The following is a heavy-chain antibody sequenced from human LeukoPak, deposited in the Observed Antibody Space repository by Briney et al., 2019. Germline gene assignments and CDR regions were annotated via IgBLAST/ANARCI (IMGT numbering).Heavy chain of an antibody. CDR1: GGSISRYY. CDR3: ARGVAARPII. CDR2: VYYSGNT. Sequence: SETLSLTCTVSGGSISRYYWSWIRQPPGKGLEWVGHVYYSGNTNYNPSLRSRVTISVDTSKNQFSLKLSSVTAADTAVYFCARGVAARPIIWGQGTLVTVSS. D-gene: IGHD6-6*01. J-gene: IGHJ4*02. V-gene: IGHV4-59*01.